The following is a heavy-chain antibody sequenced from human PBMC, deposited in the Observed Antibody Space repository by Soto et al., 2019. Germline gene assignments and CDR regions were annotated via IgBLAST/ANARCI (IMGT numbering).Heavy chain of an antibody. CDR2: IKGDGTIT. CDR3: ARGGLGNYYNDY. V-gene: IGHV3-74*01. J-gene: IGHJ4*02. D-gene: IGHD3-10*01. Sequence: EVQLVESGGGLVQPGGSLRLSCAASGFTFSRDWMHWVRQSPGKGLVWVSRIKGDGTITNYADSVKGRFTTSRDNAKNTVYLQLNSLTTEDTAVYYCARGGLGNYYNDYWGQGTLVTVS. CDR1: GFTFSRDW.